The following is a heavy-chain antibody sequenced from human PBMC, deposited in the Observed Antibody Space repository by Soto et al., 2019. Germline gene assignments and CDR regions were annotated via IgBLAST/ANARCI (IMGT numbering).Heavy chain of an antibody. D-gene: IGHD2-2*01. V-gene: IGHV3-7*05. J-gene: IGHJ4*02. CDR3: AKSLSAIPGDS. CDR1: GFTFSSYW. CDR2: IKQDGSEK. Sequence: EVQLVESGGGLVQSGGSLRLSCAASGFTFSSYWMSWVRQGPGKGPEWVANIKQDGSEKYYVDSVKGRFTISRDNAQNSLYLQMTSLRAADTSVYHCAKSLSAIPGDSWGQGTLVTVSS.